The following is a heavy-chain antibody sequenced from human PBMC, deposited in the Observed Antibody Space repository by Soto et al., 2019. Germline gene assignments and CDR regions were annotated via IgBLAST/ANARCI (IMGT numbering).Heavy chain of an antibody. CDR2: IIPIFGTA. CDR3: ARGGYYGSGRYYNSHDY. CDR1: GGTFSSYA. D-gene: IGHD3-10*01. J-gene: IGHJ4*02. V-gene: IGHV1-69*06. Sequence: QVQLVQSGAEVKKPGSSVKVSCKASGGTFSSYAISWVRQAPGQGLEWMGGIIPIFGTANYAQKFQGRVTITGDKSTSTAYMELSSLRSEDTAVYYCARGGYYGSGRYYNSHDYWGQGTLVTVSS.